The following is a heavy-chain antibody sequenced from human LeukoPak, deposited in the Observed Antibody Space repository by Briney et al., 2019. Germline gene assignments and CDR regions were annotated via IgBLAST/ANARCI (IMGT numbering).Heavy chain of an antibody. CDR1: GYTFTGYY. Sequence: ASVKVSCKASGYTFTGYYMHWVRQAPGQGLEWMGWINPNSGGTNCAQKFQGWVTMTRDTSISTAYMELNRLRSDDTAVYYCARQAREHSSYYGAPFDFWGQGTMVTVSS. CDR2: INPNSGGT. CDR3: ARQAREHSSYYGAPFDF. V-gene: IGHV1-2*04. J-gene: IGHJ3*01. D-gene: IGHD3-10*01.